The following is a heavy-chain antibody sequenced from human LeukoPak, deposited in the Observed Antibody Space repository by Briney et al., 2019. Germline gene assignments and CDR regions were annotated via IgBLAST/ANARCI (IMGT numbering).Heavy chain of an antibody. CDR1: GGSSSSYY. D-gene: IGHD3-10*01. CDR2: MYYRGTT. Sequence: SQTLSLTCTVSGGSSSSYYWGWILQPPGKGLEWIGSMYYRGTTYYNPSLKSRVTMSLDTSKNQFSLKLSSVTAADTAVYYCARDKRGSGSGDWFDPWGQGTLVTVSS. V-gene: IGHV4-39*07. CDR3: ARDKRGSGSGDWFDP. J-gene: IGHJ5*02.